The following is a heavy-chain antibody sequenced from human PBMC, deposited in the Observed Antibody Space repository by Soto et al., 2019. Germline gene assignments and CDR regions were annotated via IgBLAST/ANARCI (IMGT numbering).Heavy chain of an antibody. V-gene: IGHV6-1*01. D-gene: IGHD6-13*01. J-gene: IGHJ3*02. CDR1: GDSVSSNSAA. CDR3: ASGGGAGSSWYGDAFDI. CDR2: TYYRSKWYN. Sequence: SQTLSLTCAISGDSVSSNSAAWNWIRQSPSRGLEWLGRTYYRSKWYNDYAVSVKSRITINPDTSKNQFSLQLNSVTPEDTAVYYCASGGGAGSSWYGDAFDIWGQGTMVTVS.